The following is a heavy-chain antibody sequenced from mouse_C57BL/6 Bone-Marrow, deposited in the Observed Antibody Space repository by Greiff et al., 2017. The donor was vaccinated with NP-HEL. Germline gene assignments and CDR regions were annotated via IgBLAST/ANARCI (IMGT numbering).Heavy chain of an antibody. V-gene: IGHV5-4*01. D-gene: IGHD4-1*01. Sequence: DVQLVESGGGLVKPGGSLKLSCAASGFTFSSYAMSWVRQTPEKRLEWVATISDGGSYTYYPDNVKGRFTISRDNAKNNLYLQMSHLKSEDTAMYYCARGPNPWFAYWGQGTLVTVSA. CDR3: ARGPNPWFAY. J-gene: IGHJ3*01. CDR1: GFTFSSYA. CDR2: ISDGGSYT.